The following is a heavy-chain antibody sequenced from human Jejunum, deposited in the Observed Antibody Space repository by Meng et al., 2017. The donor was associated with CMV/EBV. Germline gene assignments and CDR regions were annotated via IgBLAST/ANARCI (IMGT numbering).Heavy chain of an antibody. Sequence: FGSYWMNWVRQAPWKGLEWVAHITPDGSEKYYVDSVKGRFTISRDNAKTSLYLQMNSLRAEDTAVYYCARAEYDFWGGYKYYLDYWGQGTLVTVSS. V-gene: IGHV3-7*01. J-gene: IGHJ4*02. CDR2: ITPDGSEK. D-gene: IGHD3-3*01. CDR3: ARAEYDFWGGYKYYLDY. CDR1: FGSYW.